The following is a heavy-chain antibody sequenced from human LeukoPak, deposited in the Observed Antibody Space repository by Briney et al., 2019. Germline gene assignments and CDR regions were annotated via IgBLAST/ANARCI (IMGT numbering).Heavy chain of an antibody. CDR2: ISAYSGNT. CDR1: GYTFTNYG. J-gene: IGHJ4*02. CDR3: ARDMATVQHQD. D-gene: IGHD4-17*01. V-gene: IGHV1-18*01. Sequence: GASVKVSCKASGYTFTNYGISWVRQAPGQGLEWMGWISAYSGNTDYVQKFQDRVTMTTDTSTSTAYMELRSLRSDDTAVYFCARDMATVQHQDWGQGTLVTVSS.